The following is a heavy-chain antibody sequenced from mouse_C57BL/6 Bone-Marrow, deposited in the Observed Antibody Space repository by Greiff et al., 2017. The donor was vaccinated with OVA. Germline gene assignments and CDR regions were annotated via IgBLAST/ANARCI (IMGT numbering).Heavy chain of an antibody. CDR3: ARSDAMDY. V-gene: IGHV7-3*01. CDR1: GFTFTDYY. J-gene: IGHJ4*01. Sequence: EVQLVESGGGLVQPGGSLSLSCAASGFTFTDYYMSWVRQPPGKALEWLGFIRNKANGYTTEYSASVKGRFTISRDNSQISLYLQMNALRAEDSATYYCARSDAMDYWGQGTSVTVSS. CDR2: IRNKANGYTT.